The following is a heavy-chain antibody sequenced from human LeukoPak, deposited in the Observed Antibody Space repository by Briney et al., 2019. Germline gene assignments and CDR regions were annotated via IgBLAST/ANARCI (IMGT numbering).Heavy chain of an antibody. D-gene: IGHD2-21*01. CDR2: INHSGST. CDR3: ARGYWRAFDI. CDR1: GGSISSSNW. J-gene: IGHJ3*02. Sequence: TSETLSLTCAVSGGSISSSNWWSWVRQPPGKGLEWIGEINHSGSTNYNPSLKSRVTISVDTSKNQFSLKLSSVTAADTAVYYCARGYWRAFDIWGQGTMVTVSS. V-gene: IGHV4-4*02.